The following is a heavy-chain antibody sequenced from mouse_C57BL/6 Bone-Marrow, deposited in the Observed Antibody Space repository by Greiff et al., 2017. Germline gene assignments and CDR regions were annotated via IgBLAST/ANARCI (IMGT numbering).Heavy chain of an antibody. V-gene: IGHV1-76*01. Sequence: QVPLQQSGAELVRPGASVKLSCKASGYTFTDYYINWVKQRTGQGLEWIARIYPGSGNTYYNEKFKGKATLTAEKSSSTAYMQLSSLSSDDSAFYFCAIIYYCYARDYWGQGTSVTVSS. CDR2: IYPGSGNT. CDR3: AIIYYCYARDY. D-gene: IGHD2-1*01. CDR1: GYTFTDYY. J-gene: IGHJ4*01.